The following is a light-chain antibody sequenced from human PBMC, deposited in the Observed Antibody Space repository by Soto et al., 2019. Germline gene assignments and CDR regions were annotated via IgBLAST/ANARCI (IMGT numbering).Light chain of an antibody. CDR3: CSYAGSITFA. CDR2: EGS. J-gene: IGLJ1*01. V-gene: IGLV2-23*01. Sequence: QSALTQPASVSGSPGQSITISCTGTSSDVGSYNLVSWYQQHPGKAPKLMIYEGSKRPSGVSNRFSGSKSGNTASLTISGLQAEDEADYYCCSYAGSITFAFGTGTKVTV. CDR1: SSDVGSYNL.